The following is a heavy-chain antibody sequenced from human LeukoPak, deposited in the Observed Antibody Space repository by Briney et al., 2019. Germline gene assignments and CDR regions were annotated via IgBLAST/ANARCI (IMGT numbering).Heavy chain of an antibody. CDR3: ARDRRRVSSYFGYFDL. CDR2: IYSGGST. V-gene: IGHV3-53*01. Sequence: PGGSLRLSCAASGFTVSSNYMSWVRQAPGKGLEWVSVIYSGGSTYYADSVKGRFTISRDNSQNTLYLQMNSLRAEDTAVYYCARDRRRVSSYFGYFDLWGRGTLVTVSS. J-gene: IGHJ2*01. D-gene: IGHD5-18*01. CDR1: GFTVSSNY.